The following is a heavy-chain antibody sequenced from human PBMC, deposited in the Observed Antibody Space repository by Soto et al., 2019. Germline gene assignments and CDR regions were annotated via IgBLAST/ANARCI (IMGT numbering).Heavy chain of an antibody. Sequence: GGSLRLSCAASGFTFSSYGMHWVRQAPGKGLEWVAVISYDGSNKYYADSVKGRFTISRDNSKNTLYLQMNSLRAEDTAVYYCAKDRVGISPVYFDYWGQGTLVTVSS. CDR1: GFTFSSYG. D-gene: IGHD2-15*01. CDR3: AKDRVGISPVYFDY. CDR2: ISYDGSNK. J-gene: IGHJ4*02. V-gene: IGHV3-30*18.